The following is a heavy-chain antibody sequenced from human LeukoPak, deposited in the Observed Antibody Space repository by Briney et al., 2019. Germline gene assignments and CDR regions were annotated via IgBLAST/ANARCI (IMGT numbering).Heavy chain of an antibody. Sequence: GGSLRLSSAASGLTFSTYWMTWVRQAPGKGLEWVANIKQDGSGKYYVDSVKGRFTISRDNAKNSLYLQMSSLRVEDTAVYSCARANNFDYWGQGTLVTVSS. CDR3: ARANNFDY. CDR1: GLTFSTYW. CDR2: IKQDGSGK. V-gene: IGHV3-7*01. J-gene: IGHJ4*02. D-gene: IGHD4/OR15-4a*01.